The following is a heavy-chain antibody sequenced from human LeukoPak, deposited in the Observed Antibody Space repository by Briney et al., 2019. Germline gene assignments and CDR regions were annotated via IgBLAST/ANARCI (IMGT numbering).Heavy chain of an antibody. CDR3: ARGMRDDGYYYYMDV. V-gene: IGHV4-34*01. CDR2: INHSGST. Sequence: PSETLSLTCAVYGGSFSGYYWSWIRQPPGKGLEWIGEINHSGSTNYNPSLKSRVTISVDTSKNQFSLKLSSVTAADTAVYYCARGMRDDGYYYYMDVWGKGTTVTVSS. CDR1: GGSFSGYY. D-gene: IGHD3-3*01. J-gene: IGHJ6*03.